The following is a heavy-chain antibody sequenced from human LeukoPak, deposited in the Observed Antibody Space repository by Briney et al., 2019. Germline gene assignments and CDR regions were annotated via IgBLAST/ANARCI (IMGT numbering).Heavy chain of an antibody. Sequence: GGSLRLSCAASGFTFSSYAMHWVRQAPGKGLEWVAVISYDGSNKYYADSVKGRFTISRDNSKNTLYLQMNSLRAEDTAVYYRAVYYYDSSGFYDAFDIWGQGTMVTVSS. CDR3: AVYYYDSSGFYDAFDI. D-gene: IGHD3-22*01. J-gene: IGHJ3*02. CDR1: GFTFSSYA. CDR2: ISYDGSNK. V-gene: IGHV3-30*04.